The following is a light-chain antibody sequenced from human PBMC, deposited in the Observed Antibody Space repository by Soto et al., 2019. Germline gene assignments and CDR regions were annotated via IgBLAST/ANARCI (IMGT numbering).Light chain of an antibody. Sequence: DIQMTQSPSSLSASVGDRVTITCRASQSISSSLNWYQQKPRKAPKLLIYAASSLQSGVPSRFSGSGSGTDITLTLSSLQPEDFATYYCQQSYRPLTFGGGTKVEIK. CDR2: AAS. V-gene: IGKV1-39*01. CDR3: QQSYRPLT. CDR1: QSISSS. J-gene: IGKJ4*01.